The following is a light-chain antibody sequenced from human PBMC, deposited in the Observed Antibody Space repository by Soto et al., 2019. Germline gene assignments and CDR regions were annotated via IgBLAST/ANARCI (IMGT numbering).Light chain of an antibody. V-gene: IGKV3-15*01. Sequence: EIVMTQSPATLSVSPGERATLSCRASQRVSSNLAWYQQKPGQAPRLLIYGASTRATGIPARFSGSGSGTEFTLTISSLQSEAFAVYDCQQYNNWPLLTFGGGPTVDIK. J-gene: IGKJ4*01. CDR1: QRVSSN. CDR3: QQYNNWPLLT. CDR2: GAS.